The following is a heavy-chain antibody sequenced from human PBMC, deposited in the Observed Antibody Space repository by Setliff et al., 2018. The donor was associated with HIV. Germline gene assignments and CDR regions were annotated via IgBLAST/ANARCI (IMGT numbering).Heavy chain of an antibody. CDR2: ISGSGGST. J-gene: IGHJ4*02. V-gene: IGHV3-23*01. D-gene: IGHD1-1*01. CDR3: AKPRLYNSALEN. CDR1: GFSVSNYY. Sequence: GGSLRLSCAASGFSVSNYYMAWVRQAPGKGLEWVSAISGSGGSTYYADSVKGRFTLSRDNSKNTLYLQMNSLTPEDTAVYYCAKPRLYNSALENWGQGTLVTVSS.